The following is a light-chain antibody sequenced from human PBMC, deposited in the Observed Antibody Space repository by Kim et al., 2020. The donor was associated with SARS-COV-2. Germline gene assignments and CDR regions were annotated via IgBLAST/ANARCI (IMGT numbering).Light chain of an antibody. CDR2: DVS. Sequence: QSALTQPASVSGSPGQSITISCTGTSSDIGTYNYVSWYQQHPGKVPKLIIFDVSNRPSGVSNRFSGSKSGNMASLTISGLQAEDEVDYYCSSYTSSDTGVFGGGTQLTVL. V-gene: IGLV2-14*03. CDR1: SSDIGTYNY. CDR3: SSYTSSDTGV. J-gene: IGLJ2*01.